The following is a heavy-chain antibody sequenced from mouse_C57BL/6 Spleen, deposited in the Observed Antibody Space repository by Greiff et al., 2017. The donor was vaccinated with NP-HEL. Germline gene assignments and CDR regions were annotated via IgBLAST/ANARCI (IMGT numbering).Heavy chain of an antibody. J-gene: IGHJ4*01. CDR1: GFSFTDYY. D-gene: IGHD1-1*01. Sequence: EVNLVESGGGLVQPGGSLSLSCAASGFSFTDYYMSWVRQPPGKALEWLGFIRNKANGYTTEYSASVKGRFTISRDNSQSILYLQMNALRAEDSATYYCARSLYYYGSSFYYAMDYWGQGTSVTVSS. V-gene: IGHV7-3*01. CDR3: ARSLYYYGSSFYYAMDY. CDR2: IRNKANGYTT.